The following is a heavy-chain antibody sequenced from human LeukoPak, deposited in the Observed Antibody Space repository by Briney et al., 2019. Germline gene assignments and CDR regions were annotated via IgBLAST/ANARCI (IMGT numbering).Heavy chain of an antibody. Sequence: GGSLRLSCAPSGFTFSSYAMHWVRQAPGKGLEYVSAISSNGGSTYYANSVKGRFTISRDNSKNTLYLQMGSLRAEDMAVYYCARDSSGWPYYFDYWGQGTLVTVSS. V-gene: IGHV3-64*01. D-gene: IGHD6-19*01. CDR1: GFTFSSYA. CDR3: ARDSSGWPYYFDY. J-gene: IGHJ4*02. CDR2: ISSNGGST.